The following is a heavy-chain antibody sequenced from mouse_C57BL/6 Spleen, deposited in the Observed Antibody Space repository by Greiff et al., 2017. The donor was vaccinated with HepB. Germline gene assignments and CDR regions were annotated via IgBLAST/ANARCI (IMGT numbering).Heavy chain of an antibody. CDR1: GFSLTSYG. Sequence: VKLMESGPGLVQPSQSLSITCTVSGFSLTSYGVHWVRQSPGKGLEWLGVIWRGGSTDYNAAFMSRLSITKDNSKSQVFFKMNSLQADDTAIYYCAKTGIYYGNRYAMDYWGQGTSVTVSS. CDR3: AKTGIYYGNRYAMDY. D-gene: IGHD2-1*01. J-gene: IGHJ4*01. V-gene: IGHV2-5*01. CDR2: IWRGGST.